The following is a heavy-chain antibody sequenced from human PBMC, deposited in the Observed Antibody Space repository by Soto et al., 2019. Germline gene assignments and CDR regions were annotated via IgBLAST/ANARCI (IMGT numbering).Heavy chain of an antibody. CDR1: GGSISSSSYY. Sequence: SETLSLTCTVSGGSISSSSYYWGWIRQPPGKGLEWIGSIYYSGSTYYNPSLKSRVTISVDTSKNQFSLRLNSVTAADTAVYYCARLYYYDSSGDYGTNWFDPWGQGTLVTVS. CDR3: ARLYYYDSSGDYGTNWFDP. D-gene: IGHD3-22*01. CDR2: IYYSGST. J-gene: IGHJ5*02. V-gene: IGHV4-39*01.